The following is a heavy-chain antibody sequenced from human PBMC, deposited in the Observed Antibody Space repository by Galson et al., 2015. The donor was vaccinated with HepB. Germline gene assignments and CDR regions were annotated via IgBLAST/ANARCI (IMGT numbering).Heavy chain of an antibody. CDR1: GFIFSTYS. V-gene: IGHV3-21*03. Sequence: SLRPSCAASGFIFSTYSMNWVRQAPGKGLEWVSSISNSGSHTYYADSVKGRFTISRDNAKTSLYLQMNSLRAEDTAVYYCARLTSSSSDPSDYWGQGTLVTVSS. CDR3: ARLTSSSSDPSDY. CDR2: ISNSGSHT. D-gene: IGHD6-6*01. J-gene: IGHJ4*02.